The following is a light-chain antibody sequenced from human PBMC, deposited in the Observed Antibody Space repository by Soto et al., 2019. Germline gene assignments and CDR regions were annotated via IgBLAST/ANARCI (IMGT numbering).Light chain of an antibody. Sequence: QSALTQPASVSGSPGQSIPISCTGTNSDVGGYNYVSWHQQHPGKAPKVMIYEVSNRPSGVSNRFSGSKSGNTASLTISGLQAEDEADYYCSSYTSSSTLVFGTGTKVTVL. CDR1: NSDVGGYNY. CDR2: EVS. V-gene: IGLV2-14*03. CDR3: SSYTSSSTLV. J-gene: IGLJ1*01.